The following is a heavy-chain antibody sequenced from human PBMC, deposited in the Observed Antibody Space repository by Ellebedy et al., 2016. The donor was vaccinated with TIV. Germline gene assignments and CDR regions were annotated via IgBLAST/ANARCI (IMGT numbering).Heavy chain of an antibody. J-gene: IGHJ4*02. D-gene: IGHD6-19*01. CDR2: ISSSSSYI. V-gene: IGHV3-21*01. CDR3: AGDPRIAVAGTPGTY. Sequence: GESLKISCAASGFTFSSYSMNWVLQAPGKGLEWVSSISSSSSYIYYADSVKGRFTISRDNAKNSLYLQMNSLRAEDTAVYYCAGDPRIAVAGTPGTYWGQGTLVTVSS. CDR1: GFTFSSYS.